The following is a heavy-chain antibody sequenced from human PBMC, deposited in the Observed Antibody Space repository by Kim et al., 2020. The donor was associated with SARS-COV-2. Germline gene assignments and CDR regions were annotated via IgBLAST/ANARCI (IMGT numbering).Heavy chain of an antibody. CDR3: ARDRSSVVVNQDAFDI. J-gene: IGHJ3*02. V-gene: IGHV4-31*03. CDR1: GGSISSGVYY. Sequence: SETLSLTCTVSGGSISSGVYYWSWIRQHPGKGLEWIGYIYYSGSTYYNPSLKSRVTISVDTSKNQFSLKLSSVTAADTAVYYCARDRSSVVVNQDAFDIWGQGTMVTVSS. D-gene: IGHD3-22*01. CDR2: IYYSGST.